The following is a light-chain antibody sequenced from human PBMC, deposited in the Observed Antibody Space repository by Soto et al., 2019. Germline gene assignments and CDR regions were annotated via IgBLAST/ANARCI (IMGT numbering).Light chain of an antibody. V-gene: IGLV2-11*01. CDR1: SSDVGAYIH. CDR3: CSYAGNKTVV. J-gene: IGLJ3*02. CDR2: DVG. Sequence: QSALTQPRSVSGSPGQSVTISCTGTSSDVGAYIHVSWYQPYPAKAPKVMIYDVGRRPSGVPDRFSGSKSGNTASLTISGLQAEDEAVYFCCSYAGNKTVVFGGGTKLTVL.